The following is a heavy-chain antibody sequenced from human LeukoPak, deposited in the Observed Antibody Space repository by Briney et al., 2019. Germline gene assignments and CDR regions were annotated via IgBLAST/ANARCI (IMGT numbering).Heavy chain of an antibody. J-gene: IGHJ4*02. V-gene: IGHV3-48*03. CDR2: ISSSGSTI. Sequence: WGSLRLSCAASGFPFSSYEMNWVRQAPGKGREWVSYISSSGSTIYYADSVKGRFTISRDNAKNSLYLQMNSLRAEDTAVYYCARGGLLWFGELLPIDYWGQGTLVTVSS. CDR3: ARGGLLWFGELLPIDY. D-gene: IGHD3-10*01. CDR1: GFPFSSYE.